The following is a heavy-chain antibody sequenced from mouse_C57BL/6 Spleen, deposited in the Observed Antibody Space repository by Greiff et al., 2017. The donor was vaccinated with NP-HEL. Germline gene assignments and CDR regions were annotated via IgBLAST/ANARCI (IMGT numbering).Heavy chain of an antibody. V-gene: IGHV5-17*01. Sequence: EVQGVESGGGLVKPGGSLKLSCAASGFTFSDYGMHWVRQAPEKGLEWVAYISSGSSTIYYADTVKGRFTITRDKAKHTLFLQMTSLRSEDTAMYYCARHYGSSYEDAMDYWGQGTSVTVSS. D-gene: IGHD1-1*01. J-gene: IGHJ4*01. CDR3: ARHYGSSYEDAMDY. CDR2: ISSGSSTI. CDR1: GFTFSDYG.